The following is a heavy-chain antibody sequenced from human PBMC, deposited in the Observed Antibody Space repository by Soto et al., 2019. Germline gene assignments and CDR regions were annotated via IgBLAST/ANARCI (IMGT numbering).Heavy chain of an antibody. Sequence: QVQLVESGGGVVQPGRSLRLSCAASGFTFSSYGMHWVRQAPGKWLEWVAVISYDGSNKYYADSVKGRFTISRDNSKNSLYLQMNILRAEETAVYYCAGAYYYYYYGMDVWGQGTTVTVSS. CDR3: AGAYYYYYYGMDV. CDR2: ISYDGSNK. CDR1: GFTFSSYG. V-gene: IGHV3-30*03. J-gene: IGHJ6*02.